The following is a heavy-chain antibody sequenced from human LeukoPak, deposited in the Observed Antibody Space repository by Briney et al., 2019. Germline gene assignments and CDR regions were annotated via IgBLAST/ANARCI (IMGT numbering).Heavy chain of an antibody. Sequence: GGSLRLSCAASGFTFSSYAMSWVRQAPGKGLEWVSAISGSGGSTYYADPVKGRFTISRDNSKNTLYLQMNSLRAEDTAVYYCARQTYSSGWYSDYWGRGTLVTVSS. CDR1: GFTFSSYA. J-gene: IGHJ4*02. D-gene: IGHD6-19*01. CDR2: ISGSGGST. CDR3: ARQTYSSGWYSDY. V-gene: IGHV3-23*01.